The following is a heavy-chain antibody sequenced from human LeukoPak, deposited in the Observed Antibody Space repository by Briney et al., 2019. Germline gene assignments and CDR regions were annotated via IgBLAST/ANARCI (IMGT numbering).Heavy chain of an antibody. Sequence: SETLSLTCTVSGGSISSYYWSWIRQPPGKGLEWIGYIYYSGSTTYNPSLKSRVTISVDTSENQFSLKLSSVTAADTAVYYCARGDYDILTGYESFDYWGQGTLVTVSS. D-gene: IGHD3-9*01. CDR2: IYYSGST. CDR1: GGSISSYY. CDR3: ARGDYDILTGYESFDY. V-gene: IGHV4-59*01. J-gene: IGHJ4*02.